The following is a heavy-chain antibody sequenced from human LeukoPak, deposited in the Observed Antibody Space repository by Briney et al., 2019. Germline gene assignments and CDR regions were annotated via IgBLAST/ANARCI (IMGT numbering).Heavy chain of an antibody. V-gene: IGHV1-69*02. CDR1: GGTFSSYT. D-gene: IGHD5-18*01. CDR2: IIPILGIA. J-gene: IGHJ6*02. CDR3: LIQLWPLDV. Sequence: GASVEVSCKASGGTFSSYTISWVRQAPGQGLEWMGRIIPILGIANYAQKFQGRVTITANKSTSTAYMELSSLRSEDTAVYYRLIQLWPLDVWGQGTTVTVSS.